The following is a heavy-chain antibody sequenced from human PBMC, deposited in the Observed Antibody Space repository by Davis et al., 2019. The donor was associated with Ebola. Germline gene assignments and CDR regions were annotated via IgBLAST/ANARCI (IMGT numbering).Heavy chain of an antibody. CDR2: ISSSSIYI. Sequence: GESLKISCAASGFIFSSYSMNWVRQAPGKGLEWVSSISSSSIYIYYADSVKGRFTISRDNAKNSLYLQMNSLRAEDTAVYYCASLYCNGGGCSTPSYFDYWGQGTLVTVSS. CDR1: GFIFSSYS. J-gene: IGHJ4*02. D-gene: IGHD2-15*01. V-gene: IGHV3-21*01. CDR3: ASLYCNGGGCSTPSYFDY.